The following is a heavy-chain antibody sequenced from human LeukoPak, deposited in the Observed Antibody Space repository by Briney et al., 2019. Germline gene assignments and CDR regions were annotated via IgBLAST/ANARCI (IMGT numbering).Heavy chain of an antibody. Sequence: GRSLRLSCAASGFTFSSYGMHWVRQAPGKGLEWVAVISYDGSNKYYADSVKGRFTISRDNSKNTLYLQMNSLRAEDTAVYYCAASRSSSVAGTADYWGQGTLVTVSS. V-gene: IGHV3-30*03. J-gene: IGHJ4*02. CDR1: GFTFSSYG. CDR2: ISYDGSNK. CDR3: AASRSSSVAGTADY. D-gene: IGHD6-19*01.